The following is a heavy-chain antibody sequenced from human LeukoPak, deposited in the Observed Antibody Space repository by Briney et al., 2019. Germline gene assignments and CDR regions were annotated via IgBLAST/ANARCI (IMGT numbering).Heavy chain of an antibody. CDR2: ISKAGSDK. J-gene: IGHJ4*02. V-gene: IGHV3-30-3*01. CDR3: ARDYWWNYDY. CDR1: GFTFSDYA. Sequence: GRSLRLSCAASGFTFSDYAMHWVRQAPGKGLEWVAVISKAGSDKYYPGSVRGRFTISRDNSKNTIYLQMDSLRAEDTAIYYCARDYWWNYDYWGQGTLVTVSS. D-gene: IGHD1-7*01.